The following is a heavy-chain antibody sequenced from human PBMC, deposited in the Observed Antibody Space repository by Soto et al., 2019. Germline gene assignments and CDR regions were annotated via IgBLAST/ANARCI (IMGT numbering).Heavy chain of an antibody. D-gene: IGHD4-17*01. CDR3: ARDSGYGDPFDY. CDR1: GGSFSGYY. CDR2: INHSGST. V-gene: IGHV4-34*01. J-gene: IGHJ4*02. Sequence: SETLSLTCAVYGGSFSGYYWSWTRQPPGKGLEWIGEINHSGSTNYNPSLKSRVTISVDTSKNQFSLKLSSVTAADTAVYYCARDSGYGDPFDYWGQGTLVTVSS.